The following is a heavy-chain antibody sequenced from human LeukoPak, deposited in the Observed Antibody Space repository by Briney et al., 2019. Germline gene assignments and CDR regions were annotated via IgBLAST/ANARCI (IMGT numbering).Heavy chain of an antibody. J-gene: IGHJ4*02. Sequence: GGTLRLSCAASGFSFSSYGMSWVRQAPGKGLEWVANIKQDGSEKYYVDSVKGRFTISRDNAKNSLYLQMNSLRAEDTAVYYCAREVGRITIFGVARYFDYWGQGTLVTVSS. CDR1: GFSFSSYG. V-gene: IGHV3-7*01. D-gene: IGHD3-3*01. CDR2: IKQDGSEK. CDR3: AREVGRITIFGVARYFDY.